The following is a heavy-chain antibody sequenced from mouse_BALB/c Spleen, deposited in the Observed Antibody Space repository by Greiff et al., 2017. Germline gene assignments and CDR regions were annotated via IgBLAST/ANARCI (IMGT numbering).Heavy chain of an antibody. Sequence: QVQLQQSGPELVKPGASVKISCKASGYAFSSSWMNWVKQRPGQGLEWIGRIYPGDGDTNYNGKFKGKATLTADKSSSTAYMQLSSLTSVDSAVYFCAPNRPAYAMDYWGQGTSVTVSS. V-gene: IGHV1-82*01. CDR2: IYPGDGDT. CDR3: APNRPAYAMDY. CDR1: GYAFSSSW. J-gene: IGHJ4*01.